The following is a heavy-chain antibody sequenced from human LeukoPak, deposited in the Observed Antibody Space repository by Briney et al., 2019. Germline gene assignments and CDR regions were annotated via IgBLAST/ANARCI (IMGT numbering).Heavy chain of an antibody. CDR3: AKDRVYNPVAGMGSHLDY. J-gene: IGHJ4*02. CDR2: ISGSGGST. V-gene: IGHV3-23*01. D-gene: IGHD6-19*01. Sequence: GGSLRLSCAAPGFTFSSYAMSWVRQAPGKGLEWVSAISGSGGSTYYADSVKGRFTISRDNSKNTLYLQMNSLRAEDTAVYYCAKDRVYNPVAGMGSHLDYWGQGTLVTVSS. CDR1: GFTFSSYA.